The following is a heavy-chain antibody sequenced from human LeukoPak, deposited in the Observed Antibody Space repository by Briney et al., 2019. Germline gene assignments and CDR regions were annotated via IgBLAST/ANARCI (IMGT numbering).Heavy chain of an antibody. Sequence: ASVKVSCKASGYTFTSYDINWVRQATGQGLEWMGWMNPNSGNTGYAQKFQGRVTMTRNTSISTAYMELSSLRSEDTAVYYCARAHTYYYYMDVWGKGTTVTVSS. CDR3: ARAHTYYYYMDV. CDR1: GYTFTSYD. J-gene: IGHJ6*03. CDR2: MNPNSGNT. V-gene: IGHV1-8*01.